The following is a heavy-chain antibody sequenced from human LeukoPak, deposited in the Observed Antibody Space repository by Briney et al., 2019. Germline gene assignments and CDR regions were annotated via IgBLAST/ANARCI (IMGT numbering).Heavy chain of an antibody. V-gene: IGHV3-48*03. D-gene: IGHD1-14*01. CDR2: ISSGGSTI. CDR3: ARGGVVAGTNYYYYGMDV. CDR1: GFTFSSYE. J-gene: IGHJ6*02. Sequence: GGSLRLSCAASGFTFSSYEMNWVRQAPGKGLEWVSYISSGGSTIYYADSVKGRFTISRDNAKNSLYLQMNSLRAEDTAVYYCARGGVVAGTNYYYYGMDVWGQGTTVTVSS.